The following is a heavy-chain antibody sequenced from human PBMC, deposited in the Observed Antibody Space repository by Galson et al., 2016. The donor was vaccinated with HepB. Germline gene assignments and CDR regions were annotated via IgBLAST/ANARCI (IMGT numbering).Heavy chain of an antibody. CDR1: GFIVTANY. CDR3: ARKSDTGTLVGDL. Sequence: SLRLSCAASGFIVTANYMTWVRQAPGKGPEWVSVIYSRGSTSYADSVKGRLTISRDNSKNTLYPQMNSLRAEDTAVYYCARKSDTGTLVGDLWGQGTLVTVSS. D-gene: IGHD1-14*01. J-gene: IGHJ5*02. V-gene: IGHV3-66*01. CDR2: IYSRGST.